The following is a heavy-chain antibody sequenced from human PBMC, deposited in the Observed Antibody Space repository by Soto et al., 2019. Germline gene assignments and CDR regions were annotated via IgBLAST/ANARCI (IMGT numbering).Heavy chain of an antibody. D-gene: IGHD1-20*01. Sequence: PGGSLRLSCAASGFTFSIYGMHWVRHAPGKGLEWVAVISYDGSNKYYADSVKGRFTISRDNSKNTLYLQMNSLRAEDTAVYYCAKDDGPGFRYNWNQDAFDIWGQGTMVTVSS. CDR1: GFTFSIYG. CDR3: AKDDGPGFRYNWNQDAFDI. CDR2: ISYDGSNK. J-gene: IGHJ3*02. V-gene: IGHV3-30*18.